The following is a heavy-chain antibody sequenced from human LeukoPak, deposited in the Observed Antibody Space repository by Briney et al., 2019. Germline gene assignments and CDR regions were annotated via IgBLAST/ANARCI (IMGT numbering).Heavy chain of an antibody. CDR1: GFTFSSYA. J-gene: IGHJ4*02. CDR2: ISDSGGST. D-gene: IGHD5-24*01. V-gene: IGHV3-23*01. Sequence: GGPLRLSCAASGFTFSSYAMSWVRQAPGKGLEWVSAISDSGGSTYYAEGRFTISRDNSKNTLFLQMNSLRAADTAVYYCAKDRVEGDGYISLDSWGQGTLVTVSS. CDR3: AKDRVEGDGYISLDS.